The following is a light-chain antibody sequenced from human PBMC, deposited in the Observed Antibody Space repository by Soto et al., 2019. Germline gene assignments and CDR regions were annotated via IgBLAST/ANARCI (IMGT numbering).Light chain of an antibody. CDR2: DVS. J-gene: IGLJ1*01. CDR1: TSDIGGYYF. Sequence: QSALTQPASVSGSPGQSITISCTGTTSDIGGYYFVFWYQQHPGKAPKLMIYDVSNRPSGVSNRFSGFKSGNTASLTISGLQAEDEADYYCSSYRSSNTPCVLGTGTKLTVL. CDR3: SSYRSSNTPCV. V-gene: IGLV2-14*01.